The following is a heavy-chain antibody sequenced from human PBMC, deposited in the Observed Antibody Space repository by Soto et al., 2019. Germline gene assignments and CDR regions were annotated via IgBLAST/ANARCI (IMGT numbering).Heavy chain of an antibody. CDR2: IIPIFGTA. CDR1: GGTFSSYA. D-gene: IGHD3-3*01. J-gene: IGHJ4*02. V-gene: IGHV1-69*06. CDR3: ARVRARVFGVFIYKGGAFDY. Sequence: QVQLVQSGAEVKKPGSSVKVSCKASGGTFSSYAISWVRQAPGQGLEWMGGIIPIFGTANYAQKFQGRVTITADKSTSTAYMELSSLRSEDTAVYYCARVRARVFGVFIYKGGAFDYWGQGTLVTVSS.